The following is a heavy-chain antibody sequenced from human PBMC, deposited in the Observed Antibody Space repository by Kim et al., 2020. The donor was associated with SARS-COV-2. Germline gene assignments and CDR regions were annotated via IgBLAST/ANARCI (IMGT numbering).Heavy chain of an antibody. CDR2: INPSTGNP. CDR1: GYAFTNFG. V-gene: IGHV7-4-1*01. D-gene: IGHD3-16*01. Sequence: ASVKVSCKASGYAFTNFGMNWVRQAPGQGLEWMGGINPSTGNPTYAPGFTGRFVFYLDTSVNTACLQISSLRAEDTAVYYCARGLEGHRDFGEACWGQGPRVTVPS. J-gene: IGHJ4*02. CDR3: ARGLEGHRDFGEAC.